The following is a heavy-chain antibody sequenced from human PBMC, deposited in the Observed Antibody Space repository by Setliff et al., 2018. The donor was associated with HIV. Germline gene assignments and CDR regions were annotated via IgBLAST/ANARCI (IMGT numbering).Heavy chain of an antibody. D-gene: IGHD2-15*01. CDR3: AKDGISGGAYPPYYFDY. V-gene: IGHV3-7*03. CDR1: GFTFSSYW. CDR2: IKPDGTED. J-gene: IGHJ4*01. Sequence: GGSLRLSCAASGFTFSSYWMSWVRQAPGKRLEWVASIKPDGTEDHYVDSVKGRFTISRDNSKNTLYLQMNRLRVEDTAVYYCAKDGISGGAYPPYYFDYWGHGTLVTVSS.